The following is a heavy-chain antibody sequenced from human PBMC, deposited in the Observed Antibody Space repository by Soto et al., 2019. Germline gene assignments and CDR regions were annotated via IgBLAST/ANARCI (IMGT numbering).Heavy chain of an antibody. CDR1: GDSISSGGYS. D-gene: IGHD3-10*01. V-gene: IGHV4-30-2*01. CDR2: IYHSGST. J-gene: IGHJ4*02. Sequence: ASETLSLTCAVSGDSISSGGYSWSWIRQPPGKGLEWIGYIYHSGSTYYNPSLKSRVTISVDRSKNQFSLKLSSVTAADTAVYYCARGQLWFGELDYWGQGTLVTVSS. CDR3: ARGQLWFGELDY.